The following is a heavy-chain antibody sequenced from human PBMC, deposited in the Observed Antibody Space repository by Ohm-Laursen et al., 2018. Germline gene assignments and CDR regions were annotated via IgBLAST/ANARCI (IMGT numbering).Heavy chain of an antibody. J-gene: IGHJ3*02. CDR2: ISSSSSYI. D-gene: IGHD2/OR15-2a*01. Sequence: GSPRLSCAAPGFTFSSYSMNWVRQAPGKGLEWVSSISSSSSYIYYADSVKGRFTISRDNAKNSLYLQINSLKGEDTAVYFCARDPTFHAFDIWGQGTMVTVSS. CDR3: ARDPTFHAFDI. V-gene: IGHV3-21*01. CDR1: GFTFSSYS.